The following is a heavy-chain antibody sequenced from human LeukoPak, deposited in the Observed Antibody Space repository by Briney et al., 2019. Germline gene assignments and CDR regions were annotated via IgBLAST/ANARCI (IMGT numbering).Heavy chain of an antibody. CDR3: ARGWDFDY. CDR1: GFTFSSYA. J-gene: IGHJ4*02. CDR2: INGGVST. V-gene: IGHV3-66*01. Sequence: GGSLRLSCAASGFTFSSYAMSWVRQAPGKGLEWVSVINGGVSTSYADSVRGRFTISTDSSKNTLYLQMNSLRAEDTAVYYCARGWDFDYWGQGSLVTVS. D-gene: IGHD1-26*01.